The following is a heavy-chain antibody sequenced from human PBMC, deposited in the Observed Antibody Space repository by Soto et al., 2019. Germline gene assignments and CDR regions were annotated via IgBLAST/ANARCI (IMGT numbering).Heavy chain of an antibody. CDR2: IYHRGSP. V-gene: IGHV4-38-2*02. CDR1: GYSISDDSY. Sequence: PSETLSLTCAVSGYSISDDSYWGWIRQRPGQGLEWIGTIYHRGSPNYNPSLKSRVTISVDTSKNRFSLNLSSVAAADTAVYYCAKESGQQRGRYFDYWGQGTLVTVSS. J-gene: IGHJ4*02. CDR3: AKESGQQRGRYFDY. D-gene: IGHD6-13*01.